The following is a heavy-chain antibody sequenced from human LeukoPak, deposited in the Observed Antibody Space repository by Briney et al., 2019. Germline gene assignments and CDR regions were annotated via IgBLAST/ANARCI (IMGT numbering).Heavy chain of an antibody. J-gene: IGHJ4*02. CDR3: ARDRIAATAFDY. CDR1: GDSVSSNSAT. V-gene: IGHV6-1*01. Sequence: SQTLSLTCAISGDSVSSNSATWNWIRQSPARGLEWLGRTYYRSKWYHDYAVSVKSRITINPDTSKNQFSLQLNSVTPEDTAVYYCARDRIAATAFDYWGQGTLVTVSS. CDR2: TYYRSKWYH. D-gene: IGHD6-13*01.